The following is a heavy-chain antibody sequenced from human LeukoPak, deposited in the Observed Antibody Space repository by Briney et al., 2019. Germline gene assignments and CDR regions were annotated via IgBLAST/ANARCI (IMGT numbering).Heavy chain of an antibody. CDR3: ARLWDNWNSDY. CDR1: GFSISTGYY. Sequence: SETLSLTCAVSGFSISTGYYWGWIRQPPGKGLEWIGNIYHSGNTYYNPSLESRVTISVDTSKNQFSLKLNSVTAADTALYYCARLWDNWNSDYWGQGTLVTVSS. V-gene: IGHV4-38-2*01. D-gene: IGHD1-1*01. J-gene: IGHJ4*02. CDR2: IYHSGNT.